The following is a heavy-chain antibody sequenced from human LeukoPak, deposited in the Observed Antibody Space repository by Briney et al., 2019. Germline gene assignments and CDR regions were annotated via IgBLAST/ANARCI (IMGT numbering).Heavy chain of an antibody. D-gene: IGHD3-10*01. CDR3: AKERKRVSGSPKSPGYYGMDV. Sequence: GGSLRLPCAASGFTFSIYGMHWVRQAPGKGLEWVSYINSDGGNTYYADSVKGRFTISRDNAKNSLYLQMNSLRAEDTAVYYCAKERKRVSGSPKSPGYYGMDVWCQGTTVTVSS. V-gene: IGHV3-48*01. CDR2: INSDGGNT. J-gene: IGHJ6*02. CDR1: GFTFSIYG.